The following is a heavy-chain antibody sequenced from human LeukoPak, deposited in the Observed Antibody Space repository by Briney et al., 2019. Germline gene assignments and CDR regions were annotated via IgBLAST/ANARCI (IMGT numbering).Heavy chain of an antibody. CDR1: AGSSSGYY. CDR3: AKYRYGYLGMDS. CDR2: INYSGSI. V-gene: IGHV4-34*01. Sequence: SETLSLTCRVHAGSSSGYYWSWIRQPPGRGLKWIGEINYSGSINYSPSLTGRVFISLDTSKNLFSLKLNSVTVADTAVYYCAKYRYGYLGMDSWGQGTRVTVSS. J-gene: IGHJ4*02. D-gene: IGHD2-2*03.